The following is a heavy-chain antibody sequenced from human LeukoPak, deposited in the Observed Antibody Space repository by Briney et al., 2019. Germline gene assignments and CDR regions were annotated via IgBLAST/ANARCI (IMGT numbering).Heavy chain of an antibody. CDR1: GDSINSGIW. D-gene: IGHD4-11*01. V-gene: IGHV4-4*02. CDR2: IFRDGRT. Sequence: SGTLSLTCTVSGDSINSGIWWTWVRQPPGKGLEWVGEIFRDGRTNYNPSLKSRITMSLDKSKNQFSLKLSSVTAADTAVYYCARGGLSNNDYWGQGTLVTVSS. J-gene: IGHJ4*02. CDR3: ARGGLSNNDY.